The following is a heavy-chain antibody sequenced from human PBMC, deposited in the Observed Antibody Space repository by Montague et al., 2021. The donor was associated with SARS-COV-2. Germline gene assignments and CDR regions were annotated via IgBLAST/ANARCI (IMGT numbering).Heavy chain of an antibody. V-gene: IGHV4-59*01. CDR3: ARGSGWKGNAFDI. Sequence: SETLSLTCTVYGGSISSYYWSWIRQPPGKGLEWIGYIYDSGSTNYNPSLKSRVTISVDTSKNQFSLKLSSVTAADTAVYYCARGSGWKGNAFDIWGQGTMVTVSS. CDR2: IYDSGST. J-gene: IGHJ3*02. D-gene: IGHD6-19*01. CDR1: GGSISSYY.